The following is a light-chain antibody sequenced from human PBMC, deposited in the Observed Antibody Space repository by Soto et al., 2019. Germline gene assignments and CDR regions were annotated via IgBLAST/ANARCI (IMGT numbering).Light chain of an antibody. J-gene: IGLJ2*01. CDR2: AST. V-gene: IGLV1-40*01. CDR3: QSYDRNLIGSVI. Sequence: QSVLTQPPSMSGAPGQRVVIPCTGSSSNIGADYDVLWYQQLPGTAPKLLIYASTNRPSDVPDRFSGYKSGTSASLAITGLQPEDGADFYCQSYDRNLIGSVIFGGGTKLTVL. CDR1: SSNIGADYD.